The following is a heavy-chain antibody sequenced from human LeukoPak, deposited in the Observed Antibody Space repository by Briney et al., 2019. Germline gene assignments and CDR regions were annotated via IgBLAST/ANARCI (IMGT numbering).Heavy chain of an antibody. CDR1: GFTLSSYG. CDR2: IRYDGSNK. V-gene: IGHV3-30*02. CDR3: ARGEEAHDSSGYYYFDY. Sequence: VGSLRLSCAASGFTLSSYGMHCVREAPGKGLGWGVFIRYDGSNKYYADSVEGRFTISRDNSKNTLYLQMGSLRAEDMAVYYCARGEEAHDSSGYYYFDYWGQGTLVTVSS. J-gene: IGHJ4*02. D-gene: IGHD3-22*01.